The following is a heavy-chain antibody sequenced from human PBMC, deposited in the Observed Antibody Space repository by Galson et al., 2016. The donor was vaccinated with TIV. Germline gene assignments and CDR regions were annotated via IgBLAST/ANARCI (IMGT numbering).Heavy chain of an antibody. J-gene: IGHJ3*02. CDR3: AKGYEGFNDAFDI. CDR1: GLSVSINY. V-gene: IGHV3-23*01. Sequence: SLRLSCAASGLSVSINYMTWVRQAPGKGLEWVSVISGSGGTTYYADSVKGRFTVSRDNSKNTLYVQMNSLRAEDTAVYYCAKGYEGFNDAFDIWGRGTMVTVSS. D-gene: IGHD5-18*01. CDR2: ISGSGGTT.